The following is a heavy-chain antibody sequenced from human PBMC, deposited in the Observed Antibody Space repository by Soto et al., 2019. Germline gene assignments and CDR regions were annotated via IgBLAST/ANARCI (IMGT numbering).Heavy chain of an antibody. D-gene: IGHD6-13*01. Sequence: QVQLQESGPGLVKPSETLSLTCTGSGDSISRYYWSWIRQPPGKGLEWIGYINYRGSTKYNPSLQSRVTISGDTSKTQFSLKLSSVTAADTAVYYCARGIAANGEDYYYYFYGMDVWGQGTTVIVSS. CDR1: GDSISRYY. V-gene: IGHV4-59*08. CDR3: ARGIAANGEDYYYYFYGMDV. CDR2: INYRGST. J-gene: IGHJ6*02.